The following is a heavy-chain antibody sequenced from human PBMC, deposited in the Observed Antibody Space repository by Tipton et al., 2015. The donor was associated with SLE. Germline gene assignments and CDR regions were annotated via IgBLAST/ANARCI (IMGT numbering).Heavy chain of an antibody. CDR3: ARPAYDSSGSYYFDY. J-gene: IGHJ4*02. CDR2: IYYSGST. CDR1: GGSISSYY. V-gene: IGHV4-59*05. Sequence: TLSLTCTVSGGSISSYYWSWIRQPPGKGLEWIGSIYYSGSTYYNPSLKSRVTISVDTSKNQFSLKLSSVTAADTAVYYYARPAYDSSGSYYFDYWGQGTLVTVSS. D-gene: IGHD3-22*01.